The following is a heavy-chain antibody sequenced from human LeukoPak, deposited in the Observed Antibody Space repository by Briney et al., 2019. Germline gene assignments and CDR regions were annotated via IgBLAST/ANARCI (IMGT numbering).Heavy chain of an antibody. Sequence: SETLSLTCTVSGGSISSSRYYWDWIRQPPGKGLEWIGSIYYSGSTYYNPSLKSRVTISVDTSKNQFSLKLSSVTATDTAVYYCARGDSGSDYNWFDPWGQGTLVTVSS. J-gene: IGHJ5*02. CDR3: ARGDSGSDYNWFDP. CDR2: IYYSGST. V-gene: IGHV4-39*07. CDR1: GGSISSSRYY. D-gene: IGHD1-26*01.